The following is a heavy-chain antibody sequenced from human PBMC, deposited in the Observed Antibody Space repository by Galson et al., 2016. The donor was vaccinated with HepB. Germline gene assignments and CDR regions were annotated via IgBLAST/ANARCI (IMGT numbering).Heavy chain of an antibody. V-gene: IGHV3-53*01. CDR3: LGAIKSGFSFDY. CDR1: GITVSSSH. D-gene: IGHD3-10*01. CDR2: IYSDGYA. J-gene: IGHJ4*02. Sequence: SLRLSCAASGITVSSSHMSWVRQAPGRGLEWVSLIYSDGYAYYADSVKGRFTISRDNSKNTLYLQMNSLRAEDTAVYYCLGAIKSGFSFDYWGQGTRVFVSS.